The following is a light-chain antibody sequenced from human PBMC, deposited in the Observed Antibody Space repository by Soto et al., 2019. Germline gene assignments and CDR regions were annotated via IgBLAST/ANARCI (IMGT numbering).Light chain of an antibody. J-gene: IGLJ1*01. CDR3: QSYDSSLSAL. V-gene: IGLV1-40*01. CDR1: SSNIGAGYD. CDR2: GNS. Sequence: VLTQPPSVSGAPGQRVTISCTGSSSNIGAGYDVHWYQQLPGTAPKLLIYGNSNRPSGVPDRFSGSKSGTSASLAITGLQAEDEADYYCQSYDSSLSALFGTGTKLTVL.